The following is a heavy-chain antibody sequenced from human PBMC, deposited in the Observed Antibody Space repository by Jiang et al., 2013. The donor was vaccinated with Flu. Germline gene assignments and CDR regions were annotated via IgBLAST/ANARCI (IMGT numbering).Heavy chain of an antibody. J-gene: IGHJ4*02. CDR3: ARIDYGGKGVDY. V-gene: IGHV4-39*01. CDR2: IYYSGST. CDR1: GGSISSSSYY. Sequence: TLSLTCTVSGGSISSSSYYWGWIRQPPGKGLEWIGSIYYSGSTYYNPSLKSRVTISVDTSKNQFSLKLSSVTATDTAVYYCARIDYGGKGVDYWGQGTLVTVSS. D-gene: IGHD4-23*01.